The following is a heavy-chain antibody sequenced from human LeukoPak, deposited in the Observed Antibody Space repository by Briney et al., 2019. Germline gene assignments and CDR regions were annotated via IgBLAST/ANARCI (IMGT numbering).Heavy chain of an antibody. CDR3: SRSLDY. J-gene: IGHJ4*02. CDR2: INQDRTNK. Sequence: GIDFVANINQDRTNKYYAASVKGRFKISREKEKKSLYLQMNSLRAEDTAVYYCSRSLDYLGQGVLVTVSS. V-gene: IGHV3-7*01.